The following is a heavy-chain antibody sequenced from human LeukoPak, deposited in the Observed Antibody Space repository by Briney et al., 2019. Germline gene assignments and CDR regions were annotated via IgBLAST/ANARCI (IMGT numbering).Heavy chain of an antibody. CDR3: ARDHRPAYEYSSNYYVPAFDP. D-gene: IGHD6-13*01. CDR1: GYTFTDYY. J-gene: IGHJ5*02. CDR2: INPNSGDT. Sequence: ASVKVSCKASGYTFTDYYMHWVRQAPGQGLEWMGWINPNSGDTNYAPKFQGRVTMTRATSITTAYMELSSLRSDDTAVYYRARDHRPAYEYSSNYYVPAFDPWGRGALVTVSS. V-gene: IGHV1-2*02.